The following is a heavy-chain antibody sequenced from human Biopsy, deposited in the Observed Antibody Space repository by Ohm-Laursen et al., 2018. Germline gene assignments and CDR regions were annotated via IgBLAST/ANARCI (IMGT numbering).Heavy chain of an antibody. J-gene: IGHJ5*02. CDR2: IYYSGIAA. CDR3: ARGGFGLDGYNSP. CDR1: GGPLNSYY. Sequence: SETLSLTCTVSGGPLNSYYWSWIRQPPGKGLEWIGYIYYSGIAANYNPSLEGRVTISVDTSKHQFSLRLTSATAADTAVYYCARGGFGLDGYNSPWGRGTLVIVSS. V-gene: IGHV4-59*01. D-gene: IGHD5-24*01.